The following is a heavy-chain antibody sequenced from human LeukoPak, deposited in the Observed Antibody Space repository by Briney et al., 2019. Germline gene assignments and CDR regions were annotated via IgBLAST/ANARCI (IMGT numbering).Heavy chain of an antibody. CDR3: ARIRPNSGWYHFDY. Sequence: PGGSLRLSCVASGFTFSNFDMHWVRQAPGKGLEWVALIWYDESTKYYGDSVRGRFTISRDNSKNTLNLQMNSLRAEDTAVYYCARIRPNSGWYHFDYWGQGTLVTVSS. CDR1: GFTFSNFD. J-gene: IGHJ4*02. V-gene: IGHV3-33*01. D-gene: IGHD6-19*01. CDR2: IWYDESTK.